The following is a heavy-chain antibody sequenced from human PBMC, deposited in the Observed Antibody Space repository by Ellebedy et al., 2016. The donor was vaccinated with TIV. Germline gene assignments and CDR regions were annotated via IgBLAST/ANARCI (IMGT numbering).Heavy chain of an antibody. Sequence: PGGSLRLSCVASGFTFRNYEMNWVRQAPGKGLEWISYISGSGRTIYYADSVKGRFTISRDNAKNSLYLQMSSLRAEDAAVYYCARESYYGSGSDSGDWFDPWGQGTLVTVSS. CDR1: GFTFRNYE. CDR3: ARESYYGSGSDSGDWFDP. D-gene: IGHD3-10*01. V-gene: IGHV3-48*03. CDR2: ISGSGRTI. J-gene: IGHJ5*02.